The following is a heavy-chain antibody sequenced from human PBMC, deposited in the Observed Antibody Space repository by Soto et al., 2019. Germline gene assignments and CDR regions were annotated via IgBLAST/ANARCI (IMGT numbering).Heavy chain of an antibody. Sequence: SETLSLTCTVSGDSMNNFYWSWIRQPPGKTLEWIGNIFYTGSTTYNPSLESRITMSVDTSKNQFSLRLSSVSAADTDVYFCAKYRRTAAEGYTLDYWGRGPLLTVSS. CDR3: AKYRRTAAEGYTLDY. CDR1: GDSMNNFY. V-gene: IGHV4-59*01. CDR2: IFYTGST. J-gene: IGHJ4*02. D-gene: IGHD6-13*01.